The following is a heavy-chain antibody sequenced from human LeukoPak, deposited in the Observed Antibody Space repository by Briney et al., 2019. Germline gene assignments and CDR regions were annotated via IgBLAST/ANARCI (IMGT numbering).Heavy chain of an antibody. CDR2: ISGSGGST. Sequence: QPGGSLRLSCAASGFTFSSYAMSWVRQAPGKGLEWVSAISGSGGSTYYAGSVKGRFTISRDNSKNTLYLQMNSLRAEDTAVYYCAKDRTYSSSSLIWYYYYGMDVWGQGTTVTVSS. V-gene: IGHV3-23*01. J-gene: IGHJ6*02. CDR1: GFTFSSYA. CDR3: AKDRTYSSSSLIWYYYYGMDV. D-gene: IGHD6-6*01.